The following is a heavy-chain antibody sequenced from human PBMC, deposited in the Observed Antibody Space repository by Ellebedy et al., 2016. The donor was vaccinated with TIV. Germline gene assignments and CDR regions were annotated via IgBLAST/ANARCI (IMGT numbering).Heavy chain of an antibody. Sequence: GGSLRLSCAASGVTFSSYAMNWVRQAAGKGLEWVSGISGGGGDTFYADAVKGRFTISRDNSKKMLYLEMNSLRAEDSAVYYCAKAGIGYCIRTSCYIDYWGRGTLVTVSS. CDR1: GVTFSSYA. D-gene: IGHD2-2*01. J-gene: IGHJ4*02. CDR2: ISGGGGDT. CDR3: AKAGIGYCIRTSCYIDY. V-gene: IGHV3-23*01.